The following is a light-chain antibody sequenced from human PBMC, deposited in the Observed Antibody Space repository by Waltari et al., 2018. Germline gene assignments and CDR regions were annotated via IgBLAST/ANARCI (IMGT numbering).Light chain of an antibody. CDR1: QSVLYTSNNKNY. V-gene: IGKV4-1*01. Sequence: DIVMTQSPDTLPVSLGERATINCKTSQSVLYTSNNKNYLGWYQQKPGQPPKLLIYWASTRDSGVPDRFIGSGSGTDFTLTINSLQAEDVAVYYCQQYNNWPPWTFGQGTKVEIK. J-gene: IGKJ1*01. CDR3: QQYNNWPPWT. CDR2: WAS.